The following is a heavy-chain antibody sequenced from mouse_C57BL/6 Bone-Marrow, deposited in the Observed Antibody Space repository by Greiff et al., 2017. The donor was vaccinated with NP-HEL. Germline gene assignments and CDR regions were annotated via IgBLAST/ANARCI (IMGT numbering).Heavy chain of an antibody. Sequence: EVQLQQSGTVLARPGASVKMSCKTSGYTFTSYWMHWVKQRPGQGLEWIGAIYPGNSDTSYNQKFKGKAKLTAVTSASTAYMELSSLTNEDSAVYYCTRGDLPSYYFDYWGQGTTLTVSS. J-gene: IGHJ2*01. V-gene: IGHV1-5*01. CDR1: GYTFTSYW. CDR2: IYPGNSDT. CDR3: TRGDLPSYYFDY.